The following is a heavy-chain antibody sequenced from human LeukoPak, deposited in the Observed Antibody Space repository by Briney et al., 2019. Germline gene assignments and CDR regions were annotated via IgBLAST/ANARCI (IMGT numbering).Heavy chain of an antibody. V-gene: IGHV4-34*01. CDR2: INHSGST. CDR1: GGSFSGYY. D-gene: IGHD6-13*01. J-gene: IGHJ6*02. CDR3: ARVIAATGPGSYYYGMDV. Sequence: SETLSLTCAVYGGSFSGYYWSWIRQPPGKGLKWIGEINHSGSTNYNPSLKSRVTISVDTSKNKFSLKLSSVTAADTAVYYCARVIAATGPGSYYYGMDVWGQGTTVTVSS.